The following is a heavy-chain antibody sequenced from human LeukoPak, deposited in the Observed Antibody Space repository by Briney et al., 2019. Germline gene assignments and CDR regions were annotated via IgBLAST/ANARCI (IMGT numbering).Heavy chain of an antibody. V-gene: IGHV1-8*03. CDR2: MNPNSGNT. CDR1: GGTFISYA. J-gene: IGHJ5*01. Sequence: ASVKVSCKASGGTFISYAISWVRQATGQGLEWMGYMNPNSGNTGYAQRFQGRVTITTDTSIGTAYMELSSLRSEDTAVYYCAREGLDSWGQGTLVIVSS. CDR3: AREGLDS.